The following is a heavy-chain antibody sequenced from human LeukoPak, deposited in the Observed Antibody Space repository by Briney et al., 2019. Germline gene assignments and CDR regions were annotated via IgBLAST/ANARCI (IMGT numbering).Heavy chain of an antibody. CDR2: ISWNSGSI. Sequence: GGSLRLSCAASGFNFDDYAMHWVRQAPGKGLEWLSSISWNSGSIVYADSVKGRFTISRDNAKNSLYLQMHSLRPEDTAFYYCAKDIGIFGTGPFDYWGQGTLVTVSP. V-gene: IGHV3-9*01. D-gene: IGHD3-3*02. CDR3: AKDIGIFGTGPFDY. CDR1: GFNFDDYA. J-gene: IGHJ4*02.